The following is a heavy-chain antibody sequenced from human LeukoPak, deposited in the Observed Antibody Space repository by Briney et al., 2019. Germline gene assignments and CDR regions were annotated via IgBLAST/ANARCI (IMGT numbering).Heavy chain of an antibody. CDR1: GYSLTSCW. V-gene: IGHV5-51*01. J-gene: IGHJ4*02. D-gene: IGHD2-8*01. CDR3: ASLARRVYVEYYFDY. Sequence: GESLKISFNGSGYSLTSCWIGLVRPMPGKGLELMGIIYPGDSDTRHSPSFQGQVTMSDDKSITTAYLQWSSLKASDTAMYYCASLARRVYVEYYFDYWGQGTLVTVSS. CDR2: IYPGDSDT.